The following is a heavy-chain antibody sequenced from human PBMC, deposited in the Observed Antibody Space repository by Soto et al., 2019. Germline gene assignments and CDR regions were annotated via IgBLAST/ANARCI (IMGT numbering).Heavy chain of an antibody. CDR1: GGSFSGYY. D-gene: IGHD3-9*01. CDR3: ARGGLVYYYYYYGMDV. CDR2: INHSGST. Sequence: QVQLQQWGAGLLKPSETLSLTCAVYGGSFSGYYWSWIRQPPGKGLEWIGEINHSGSTNYNPSLKSRVTIPVDTSKNQFPLKLSSVTAADTAVYYCARGGLVYYYYYYGMDVWGQGTTVTVSS. J-gene: IGHJ6*02. V-gene: IGHV4-34*01.